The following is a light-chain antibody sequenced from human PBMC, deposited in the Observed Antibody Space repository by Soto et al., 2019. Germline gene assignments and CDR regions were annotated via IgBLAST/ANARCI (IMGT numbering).Light chain of an antibody. V-gene: IGKV3-20*01. CDR3: QQYSTLPHT. J-gene: IGKJ2*01. CDR2: GIS. CDR1: QGVTNSF. Sequence: ENVLTQSPGTLSLSPGQRATLSCRASQGVTNSFFAWYQQKPGQSPRLLIYGISSRAAGIPDRFSGSWSGTDCTLTISRLEPEDVVVYYCQQYSTLPHTFGQGTKLEVK.